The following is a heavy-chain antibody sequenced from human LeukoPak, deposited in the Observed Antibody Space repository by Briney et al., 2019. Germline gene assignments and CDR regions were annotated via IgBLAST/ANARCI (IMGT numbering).Heavy chain of an antibody. CDR3: AKDHCTRATCYDQSFGY. V-gene: IGHV3-30*02. J-gene: IGHJ4*02. D-gene: IGHD2-2*01. CDR1: GFTFSSYG. Sequence: PGGSLRLSCAASGFTFSSYGMHWVRQAPGKGLEWVAFIRYDGSNKYYADSVKGRFTISRDNSKNTLYLQMNSLRAEGTATYYCAKDHCTRATCYDQSFGYWGQGTLVTVSS. CDR2: IRYDGSNK.